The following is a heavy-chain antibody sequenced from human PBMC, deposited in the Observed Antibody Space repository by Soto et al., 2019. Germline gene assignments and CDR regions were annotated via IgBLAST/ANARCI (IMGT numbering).Heavy chain of an antibody. Sequence: QVHLVQPGAEVKKPGASVKVSCKGSGYAFTTYGITWVRQAPGQGLEWMGWISAHSGNTNYAQKLQGRVTVTRDTSKNTAYMELRSLRADDTAVYYCARGRYGDYWGQGALVTVSS. D-gene: IGHD1-1*01. V-gene: IGHV1-18*01. J-gene: IGHJ4*02. CDR2: ISAHSGNT. CDR1: GYAFTTYG. CDR3: ARGRYGDY.